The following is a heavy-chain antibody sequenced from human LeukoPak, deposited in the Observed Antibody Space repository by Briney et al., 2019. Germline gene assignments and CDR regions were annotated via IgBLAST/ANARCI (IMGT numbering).Heavy chain of an antibody. CDR3: ASASPYYYGIDV. CDR2: IKQDGSEK. V-gene: IGHV3-7*01. J-gene: IGHJ6*02. CDR1: GFTFSSSW. Sequence: GGSLRLSCAASGFTFSSSWMSWVRQAPGKGREGVANIKQDGSEKYYVDSVKGRFTISRDNAKNSLYLQMNSLRAEDTAVYYCASASPYYYGIDVWGQGTTVTVSS.